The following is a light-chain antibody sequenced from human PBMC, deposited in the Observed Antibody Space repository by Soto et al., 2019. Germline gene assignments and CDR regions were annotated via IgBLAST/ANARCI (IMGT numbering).Light chain of an antibody. CDR1: QTISGW. V-gene: IGKV1-5*01. J-gene: IGKJ1*01. CDR2: DAS. Sequence: DIQMTQSPSTLSASVGDRVPITCRASQTISGWLAWYQQSPGKAPKLLIYDASSLKRGVPSRFIGSGYATEFTLTIYNRQPDDFATYYFQQYDSYSPTFGQRTKVEI. CDR3: QQYDSYSPT.